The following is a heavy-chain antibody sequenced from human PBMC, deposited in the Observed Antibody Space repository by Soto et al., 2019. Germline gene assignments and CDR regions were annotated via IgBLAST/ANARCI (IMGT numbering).Heavy chain of an antibody. CDR2: INGDGTTI. CDR1: GFSFSDYY. V-gene: IGHV3-11*01. Sequence: PGGSLRLSCAASGFSFSDYYMNWVRQAPGKGLEWVSYINGDGTTIYYADSVKGRFTISRDNAKKSLYLQMNSLRAEDTAVYFCARGMTERNTLYYLDYWRQGSLVTVSS. J-gene: IGHJ4*02. CDR3: ARGMTERNTLYYLDY. D-gene: IGHD1-1*01.